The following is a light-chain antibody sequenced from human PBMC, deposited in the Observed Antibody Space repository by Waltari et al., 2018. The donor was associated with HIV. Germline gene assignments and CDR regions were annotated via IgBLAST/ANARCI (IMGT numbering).Light chain of an antibody. J-gene: IGLJ3*02. CDR1: SGSIDRHY. CDR3: QSSDSIIAL. Sequence: NFMLTQPHYVSGSPGKTVIISCTRSSGSIDRHYGPGYHQRPGSAPIILIYEDTERPSGFPELFSASIDSSSNSASPTISGLKTEDEADYYCQSSDSIIALCGGGTKLTVL. V-gene: IGLV6-57*03. CDR2: EDT.